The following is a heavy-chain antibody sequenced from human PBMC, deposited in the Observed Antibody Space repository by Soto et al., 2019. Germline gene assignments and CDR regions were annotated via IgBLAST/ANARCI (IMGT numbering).Heavy chain of an antibody. J-gene: IGHJ6*03. V-gene: IGHV3-23*01. CDR1: GFTFSSYA. Sequence: PGGSLRLSCAASGFTFSSYAMSWVRQAPGKGLEWVSAISGSGGSTYYADSVKGRFTISRDNSKNTLYLQMNSLRAEDTAVYYCAKDLRLRHGSGSYRDYYYYMDVWGRGTTVTVSS. CDR3: AKDLRLRHGSGSYRDYYYYMDV. D-gene: IGHD3-10*01. CDR2: ISGSGGST.